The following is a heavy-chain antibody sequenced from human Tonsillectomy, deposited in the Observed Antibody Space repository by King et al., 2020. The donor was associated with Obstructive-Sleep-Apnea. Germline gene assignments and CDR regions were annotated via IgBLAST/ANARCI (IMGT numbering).Heavy chain of an antibody. J-gene: IGHJ4*02. V-gene: IGHV3-11*06. CDR3: ARDRVVPAASEFDY. CDR1: GFIFIDYY. CDR2: ISGSSCYT. Sequence: VQLVESGGGLVKPGGSLRLSCTASGFIFIDYYMTLIRQAPGKWLEWVSSISGSSCYTNYSDSVKGRFTISRDNAKNSLYLQMNSLRAEDTAVYYCARDRVVPAASEFDYWGQGILVTVSS. D-gene: IGHD2-2*01.